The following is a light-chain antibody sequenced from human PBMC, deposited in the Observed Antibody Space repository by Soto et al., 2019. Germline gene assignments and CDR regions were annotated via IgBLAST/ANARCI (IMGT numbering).Light chain of an antibody. V-gene: IGKV3-15*01. CDR3: HQYNNWPPWT. CDR1: QSVSIN. Sequence: EIVMAHSPATLSVSLGEIATLSCGASQSVSINLAWYQQKPGQAPRLLIYGASTRATGIPARFSGSGSGTEFTLTISSLQSEDYAVYYCHQYNNWPPWTFGQGTKVDIK. CDR2: GAS. J-gene: IGKJ1*01.